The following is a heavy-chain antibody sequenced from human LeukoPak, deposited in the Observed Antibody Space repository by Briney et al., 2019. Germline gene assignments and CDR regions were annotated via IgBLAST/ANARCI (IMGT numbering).Heavy chain of an antibody. V-gene: IGHV1-69*05. Sequence: GASVKVSCKASGGTFSSYAISWVRQAPGQGLEWVGGIIPIFGTANYAQKFQGRVTITTDESTSTAYMELSSLRSEDTAVYYCARDFRYGSGSYYPNWFDPWGQGTLVTVSS. CDR3: ARDFRYGSGSYYPNWFDP. D-gene: IGHD3-10*01. CDR1: GGTFSSYA. CDR2: IIPIFGTA. J-gene: IGHJ5*02.